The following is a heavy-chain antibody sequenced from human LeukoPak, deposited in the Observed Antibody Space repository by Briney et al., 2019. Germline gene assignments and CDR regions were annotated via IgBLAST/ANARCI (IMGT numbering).Heavy chain of an antibody. J-gene: IGHJ4*02. Sequence: ASVKVSCKASGYTFTSYYMHWVRQAPGQGLEWMGIINPNGGATSYAQKFQGRVTMARDTSTSTVYMELSSLTSEDTAVNYCARAANTFGDEFDYWGQGTLVTVSS. CDR2: INPNGGAT. V-gene: IGHV1-46*01. CDR3: ARAANTFGDEFDY. D-gene: IGHD3-16*01. CDR1: GYTFTSYY.